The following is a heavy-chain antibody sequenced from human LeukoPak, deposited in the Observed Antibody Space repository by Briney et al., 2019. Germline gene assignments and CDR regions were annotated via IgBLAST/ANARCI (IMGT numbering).Heavy chain of an antibody. CDR3: ARGPPNWGYDY. D-gene: IGHD7-27*01. V-gene: IGHV1-8*01. Sequence: ASVKVSCKASGYTFTSYDFNWVRQATGQRPEWMGWMSPNSGDTGYAQKFQDRVTMTRSTSISTAYMELSSLRSDDTAVYYCARGPPNWGYDYWGPGTLVTVSS. J-gene: IGHJ4*02. CDR1: GYTFTSYD. CDR2: MSPNSGDT.